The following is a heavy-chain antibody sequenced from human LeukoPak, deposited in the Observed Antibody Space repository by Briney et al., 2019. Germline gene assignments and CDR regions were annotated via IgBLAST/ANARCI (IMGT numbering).Heavy chain of an antibody. V-gene: IGHV3-53*01. CDR2: IFSGGST. Sequence: GGSLRLSCAASGFTVSSSYMNWDRQAPGKGLEWVSVIFSGGSTYYADSVKGRFTISRDNSKNMVYLQMDSLRAEDTAVYYCARDVWNDDDDWGQGTLVTVSS. J-gene: IGHJ4*02. D-gene: IGHD1-1*01. CDR3: ARDVWNDDDD. CDR1: GFTVSSSY.